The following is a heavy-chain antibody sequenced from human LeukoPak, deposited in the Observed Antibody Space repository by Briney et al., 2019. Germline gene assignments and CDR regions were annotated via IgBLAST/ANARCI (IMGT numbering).Heavy chain of an antibody. J-gene: IGHJ4*02. CDR2: IRYDGSSE. CDR3: AKDRGEVRFDY. CDR1: GFTFSSFG. V-gene: IGHV3-30*02. Sequence: PGGSLRLSCAASGFTFSSFGMHWVRQAPGKGLGWVAFIRYDGSSEYYADSVKGRFTISRDNSKNTLYLQMNSLRAEDTAVFYCAKDRGEVRFDYWGQGTLVTVSS.